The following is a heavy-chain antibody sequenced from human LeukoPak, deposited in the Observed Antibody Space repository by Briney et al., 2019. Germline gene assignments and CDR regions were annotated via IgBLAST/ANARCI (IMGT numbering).Heavy chain of an antibody. V-gene: IGHV4-59*01. D-gene: IGHD5-12*01. CDR1: GGSINNYY. J-gene: IGHJ4*02. CDR2: INASGST. CDR3: AGGDIEWLRSPGTLYYIDH. Sequence: SETLCLTCTASGGSINNYYWNWIRQPPGRGLEGIGYINASGSTNYNSSLKSRVTISVDTSKNLFSQRLRSLTAADTAVYYCAGGDIEWLRSPGTLYYIDHWGPGTLVTVSS.